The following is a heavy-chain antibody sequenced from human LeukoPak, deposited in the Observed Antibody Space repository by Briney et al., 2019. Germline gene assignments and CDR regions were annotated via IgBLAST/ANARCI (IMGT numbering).Heavy chain of an antibody. D-gene: IGHD5-18*01. CDR3: ARCEYGYGLFDY. CDR2: IYYSGST. V-gene: IGHV4-59*01. J-gene: IGHJ4*02. Sequence: SETLSLTCTVSGGSISSYYWSWIRQPPGKGLEWIGYIYYSGSTNYNPSLKSRVTISVDTSKNQFSLKLSSVTAADTAVYYCARCEYGYGLFDYWGQGTLVTVSS. CDR1: GGSISSYY.